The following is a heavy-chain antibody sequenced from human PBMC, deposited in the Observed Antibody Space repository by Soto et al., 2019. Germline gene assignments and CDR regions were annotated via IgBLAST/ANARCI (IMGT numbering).Heavy chain of an antibody. D-gene: IGHD2-2*01. V-gene: IGHV5-51*01. Sequence: GESLKISCKGSGYSFTSYWIGWVRQMPGKGLEWMGIIYPGDSDTRYSPSFKGQVTISADKSISTAYLQWSSLKASDTAMYYCAVTVTVPATGYYHGMDGWGQESTFAISS. CDR1: GYSFTSYW. J-gene: IGHJ6*02. CDR2: IYPGDSDT. CDR3: AVTVTVPATGYYHGMDG.